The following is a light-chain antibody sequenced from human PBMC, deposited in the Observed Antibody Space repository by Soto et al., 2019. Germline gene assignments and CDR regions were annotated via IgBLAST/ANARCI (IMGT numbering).Light chain of an antibody. J-gene: IGLJ2*01. Sequence: FMLTQPHSVSESPGKTVTISCTGSSGSIASNYVQWYQHRPGSAPTTVIYEDDHRPSGVPDRFSGSIDSSSNSASLTISGLKTEDEADYYCQSYDSSNHVVFGGGTQLAVL. V-gene: IGLV6-57*02. CDR1: SGSIASNY. CDR3: QSYDSSNHVV. CDR2: EDD.